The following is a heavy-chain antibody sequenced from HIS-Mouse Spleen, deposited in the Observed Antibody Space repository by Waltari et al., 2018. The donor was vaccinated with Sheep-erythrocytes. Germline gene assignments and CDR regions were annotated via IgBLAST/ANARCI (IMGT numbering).Heavy chain of an antibody. CDR1: GGTFSSYA. J-gene: IGHJ4*02. Sequence: QVQLVQSGAEVKKPGSSVKVSCKASGGTFSSYAISWVRRAPGQGLEWMGRISPIPGIANYAQKFQGRVTITADKSTGTAYMELSSLRSEDTAVYYCAQTGATTPHFDYWGQGTLVTVSS. D-gene: IGHD1-26*01. V-gene: IGHV1-69*04. CDR2: ISPIPGIA. CDR3: AQTGATTPHFDY.